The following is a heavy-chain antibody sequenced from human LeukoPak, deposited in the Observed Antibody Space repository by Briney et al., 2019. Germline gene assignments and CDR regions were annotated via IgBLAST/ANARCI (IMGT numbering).Heavy chain of an antibody. D-gene: IGHD3-22*01. V-gene: IGHV3-30-3*01. CDR1: GFTFSSYA. J-gene: IGHJ4*02. CDR3: ARDRAYYYDSSGPFDY. CDR2: ISYDGSNK. Sequence: PGRSLRLSCAASGFTFSSYAMHWVRQAPGKGLEWVAVISYDGSNKYYADSVKGRFTISRDNSKNTLYLQMNSLRAEDTAVYYCARDRAYYYDSSGPFDYWGQGTLVTVSS.